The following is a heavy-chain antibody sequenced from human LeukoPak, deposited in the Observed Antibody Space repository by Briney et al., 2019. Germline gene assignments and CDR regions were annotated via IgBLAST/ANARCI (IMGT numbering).Heavy chain of an antibody. CDR1: GYAFINYG. J-gene: IGHJ6*03. CDR3: ARDGDHIGYYYMDV. D-gene: IGHD7-27*01. CDR2: INTYNANT. Sequence: ASVKVSCKASGYAFINYGISWVRQAPGQGLEWMGWINTYNANTYYAQKLQGRVTMATDTSTSTAYMELRSLRSDDTAVYYCARDGDHIGYYYMDVWGKGTTVTVSS. V-gene: IGHV1-18*01.